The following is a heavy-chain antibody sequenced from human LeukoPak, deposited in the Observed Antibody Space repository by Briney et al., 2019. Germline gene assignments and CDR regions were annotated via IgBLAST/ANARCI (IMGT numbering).Heavy chain of an antibody. Sequence: AGGSLRLSCAASGFTFSSYSMNWVRQAPGKGLEWVSSFSSSTSYIYYADSVKGRFTISRDSAKNSLYLQMNSLRAEDTAMYYCARVSDYYDSGNYQKQFDYWGQGTLVTVSS. CDR3: ARVSDYYDSGNYQKQFDY. D-gene: IGHD3-10*01. J-gene: IGHJ4*02. V-gene: IGHV3-21*01. CDR1: GFTFSSYS. CDR2: FSSSTSYI.